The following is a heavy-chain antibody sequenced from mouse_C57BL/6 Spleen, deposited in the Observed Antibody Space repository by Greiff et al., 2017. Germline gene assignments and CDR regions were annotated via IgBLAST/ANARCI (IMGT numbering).Heavy chain of an antibody. J-gene: IGHJ3*01. CDR2: INPGSGGT. CDR1: GYAFTNYL. Sequence: VQLQESGAELVRPGTSVKVSCKASGYAFTNYLIEWVKQRPGQGLEWIGVINPGSGGTNYNEKFKGKATLTADKSSSTAYMQLSSLTSEDSAVYFCARYYSNLREFAYWGQGTLVTVSA. CDR3: ARYYSNLREFAY. D-gene: IGHD2-5*01. V-gene: IGHV1-54*01.